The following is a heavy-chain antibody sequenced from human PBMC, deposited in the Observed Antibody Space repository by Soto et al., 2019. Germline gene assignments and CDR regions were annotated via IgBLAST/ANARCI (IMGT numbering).Heavy chain of an antibody. J-gene: IGHJ5*02. Sequence: GGSLRLSCAASGFTFSSYALSWVRQAPGEGLQWVSTISGSGGSTYYADSVRGRFTISRDNSKNTLYLQMNSLRAEDTAVYYCAKVTGTTYNWFDPWGQGTLVTSPQ. V-gene: IGHV3-23*01. CDR1: GFTFSSYA. CDR3: AKVTGTTYNWFDP. CDR2: ISGSGGST. D-gene: IGHD1-7*01.